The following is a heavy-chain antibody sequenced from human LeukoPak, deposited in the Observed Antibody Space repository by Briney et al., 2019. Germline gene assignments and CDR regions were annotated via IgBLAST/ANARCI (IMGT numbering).Heavy chain of an antibody. CDR2: IYYSGST. V-gene: IGHV4-39*07. CDR3: ARGRYYYDSSVELYYFDY. D-gene: IGHD3-22*01. Sequence: SETLSLTCTVSGGSISSSSYYWGWIRQSPGKGLEWIGSIYYSGSTYYNPSLKSRVTISVDTFKNQFSLKLSSVTAADTAVYYCARGRYYYDSSVELYYFDYWGQGTLVTVSS. J-gene: IGHJ4*02. CDR1: GGSISSSSYY.